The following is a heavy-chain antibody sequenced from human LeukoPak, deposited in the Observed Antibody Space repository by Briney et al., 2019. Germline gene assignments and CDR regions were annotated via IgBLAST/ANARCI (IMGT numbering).Heavy chain of an antibody. J-gene: IGHJ4*02. D-gene: IGHD1-7*01. CDR3: ARGHLRTGTREFDS. Sequence: SETLSLTCAVYGGSFRGYYWSGIRQPPGKGRECIGEIGHSGDTKYNASLKSLVSLSVDTSKNQISLKMNFVTAADTALYYCARGHLRTGTREFDSWGQGTLVIVSS. V-gene: IGHV4-34*01. CDR2: IGHSGDT. CDR1: GGSFRGYY.